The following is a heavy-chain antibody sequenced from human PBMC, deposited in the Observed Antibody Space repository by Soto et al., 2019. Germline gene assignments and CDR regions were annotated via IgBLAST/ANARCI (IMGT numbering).Heavy chain of an antibody. CDR3: TRADLALSPFVHLPGLDY. CDR1: GFTFGDYA. Sequence: GGSLRLSCTASGFTFGDYAMSWFRQAPGKGLEWVGFIRSKAYGGTTEYAASVKGRFTISRDDSKSIAYLQMNSLKTEDTAVYYCTRADLALSPFVHLPGLDYWGQGTLVTVSS. D-gene: IGHD3-10*02. J-gene: IGHJ4*02. CDR2: IRSKAYGGTT. V-gene: IGHV3-49*03.